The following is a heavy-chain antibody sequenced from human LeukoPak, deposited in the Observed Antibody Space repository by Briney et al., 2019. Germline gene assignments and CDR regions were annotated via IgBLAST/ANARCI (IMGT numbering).Heavy chain of an antibody. Sequence: SETLSLTCTASGGSISSYYWSWIRQPPGKGLEWIGYIYYSGSTNYNPSLKSRVTISVDTSKNQFSLKLSSVTAADTAVYYCARDGGEWELLYFDYWGQGTLVTVSS. V-gene: IGHV4-59*01. J-gene: IGHJ4*02. D-gene: IGHD1-26*01. CDR1: GGSISSYY. CDR2: IYYSGST. CDR3: ARDGGEWELLYFDY.